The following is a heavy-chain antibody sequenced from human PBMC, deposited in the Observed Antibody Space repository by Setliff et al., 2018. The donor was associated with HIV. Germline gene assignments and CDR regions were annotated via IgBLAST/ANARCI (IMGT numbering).Heavy chain of an antibody. V-gene: IGHV3-7*01. Sequence: PGRSLRLSCAASGFTFSAYAMTWVRRAPGKGLEWVANIKQDGSEKYYVDSVKGRFTISRDNAKNLLYLQMNSLKAEDTAVYYCAKAPYSSGPLDYWGQGTLVTVSS. CDR2: IKQDGSEK. CDR1: GFTFSAYA. J-gene: IGHJ4*02. D-gene: IGHD6-19*01. CDR3: AKAPYSSGPLDY.